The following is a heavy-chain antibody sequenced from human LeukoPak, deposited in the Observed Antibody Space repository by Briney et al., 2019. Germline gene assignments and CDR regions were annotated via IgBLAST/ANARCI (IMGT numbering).Heavy chain of an antibody. Sequence: PSDTLSLTCTVSGGSVSSGSYYWSWIRQPPGKGLEWIEYLHYSGSTNYNPSLKSRVTISVDTSKNQFSLNLSSVTAADTAVYYCARDRGAASSLYYYGMDVWGQGTTVT. CDR3: ARDRGAASSLYYYGMDV. D-gene: IGHD5-24*01. V-gene: IGHV4-61*01. CDR1: GGSVSSGSYY. J-gene: IGHJ6*02. CDR2: LHYSGST.